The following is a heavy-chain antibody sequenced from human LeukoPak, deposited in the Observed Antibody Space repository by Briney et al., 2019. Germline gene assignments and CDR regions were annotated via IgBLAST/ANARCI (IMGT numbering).Heavy chain of an antibody. V-gene: IGHV4-34*01. CDR2: INHSGST. Sequence: SETLSLTCAVYGGSFSGYDWSWIRRPPGKGLEWIGEINHSGSTNYNPSLKSRVTISVDTSKNQFSLKLSSVTAADTAVYYCARVIAARSYYYGMDVWGQGTTVTVSS. D-gene: IGHD6-6*01. J-gene: IGHJ6*02. CDR1: GGSFSGYD. CDR3: ARVIAARSYYYGMDV.